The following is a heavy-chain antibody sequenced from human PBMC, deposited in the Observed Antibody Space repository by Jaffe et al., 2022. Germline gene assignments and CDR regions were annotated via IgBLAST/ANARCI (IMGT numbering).Heavy chain of an antibody. D-gene: IGHD3-10*01. V-gene: IGHV3-9*01. CDR1: GFTFDDYA. CDR2: ISWNSGSI. J-gene: IGHJ6*04. CDR3: AKDIDLGVQGVTS. Sequence: EVQLVESGGGLVQPGRSLRLSCAASGFTFDDYAMHWVRQAPGKGLEWVSGISWNSGSIGYADSVKGRFTISRDNAKNSLYLQMNSLRAEDTALYYCAKDIDLGVQGVTSWGKGTTVTVSS.